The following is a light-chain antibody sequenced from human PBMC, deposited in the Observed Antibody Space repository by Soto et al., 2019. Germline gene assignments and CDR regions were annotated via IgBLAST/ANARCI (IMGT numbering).Light chain of an antibody. Sequence: EIVMTQSPAPLSVSPGERATLSCRASQSVSATVAWYQQKSGQAPRLLIYYASTRATGVPARFSGSGSGTDFTLTITSLQSEDFGVYYCQQYRAWPTTFGQGTKVEIK. J-gene: IGKJ1*01. CDR3: QQYRAWPTT. CDR1: QSVSAT. V-gene: IGKV3D-15*01. CDR2: YAS.